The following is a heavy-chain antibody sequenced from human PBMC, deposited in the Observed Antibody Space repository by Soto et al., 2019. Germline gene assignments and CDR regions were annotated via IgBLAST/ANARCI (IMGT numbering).Heavy chain of an antibody. D-gene: IGHD6-19*01. V-gene: IGHV1-18*04. CDR2: ISAYNGNT. J-gene: IGHJ4*02. CDR3: ARDPYYGPYSSGMTFDY. CDR1: GYTFTSYG. Sequence: QVQLVQSGAEVKKPGASVKVSCKASGYTFTSYGISWVRQAPGQGLEWMGWISAYNGNTNYAQKLQGRVTMTTDTSTSTAYMELRSLRSDDTAVYYYARDPYYGPYSSGMTFDYWGQGTLVTVSS.